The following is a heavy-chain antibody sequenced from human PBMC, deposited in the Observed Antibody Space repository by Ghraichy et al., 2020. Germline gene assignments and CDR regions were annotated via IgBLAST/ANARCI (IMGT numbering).Heavy chain of an antibody. CDR1: GFTFSTYA. V-gene: IGHV3-23*01. D-gene: IGHD1-14*01. CDR2: ITNNGDRT. CDR3: ANSSRTLDV. Sequence: GSLRLSCAASGFTFSTYAMTWVRQAPGKGLEWVSVITNNGDRTYYADSVKGRFTISRDNFKNTLYLQMSSLRAEDTAVYYCANSSRTLDVWGQETTVIVSS. J-gene: IGHJ6*02.